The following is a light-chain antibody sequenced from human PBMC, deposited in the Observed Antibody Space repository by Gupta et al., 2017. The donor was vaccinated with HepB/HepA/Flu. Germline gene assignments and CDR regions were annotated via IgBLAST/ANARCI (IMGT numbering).Light chain of an antibody. CDR1: SSNIGSNY. CDR3: AAWEDSLSGPSV. CDR2: RNN. J-gene: IGLJ3*02. Sequence: QSVLTQPPSASGTPGQRVTISCSGSSSNIGSNYVYWYQQLPGTAPKLLIYRNNQRPSGGPERFSGSKSGTSASLAISGLRSEDEADYYCAAWEDSLSGPSVFGGGTKLTVL. V-gene: IGLV1-47*01.